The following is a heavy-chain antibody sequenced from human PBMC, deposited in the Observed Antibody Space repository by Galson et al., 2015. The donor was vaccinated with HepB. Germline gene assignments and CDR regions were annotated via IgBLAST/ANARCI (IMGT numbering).Heavy chain of an antibody. CDR3: ARKVTMVRGVITNYFDY. CDR1: GSTFTSYA. CDR2: INAGNGNT. V-gene: IGHV1-3*01. Sequence: SVKVSCKASGSTFTSYAMHWVRQAPGQRLEWMGWINAGNGNTKYSQKFQGRVTITRDTSASTAYMELSSLRSEDTAVYYCARKVTMVRGVITNYFDYWGQGTLVTVSS. D-gene: IGHD3-10*01. J-gene: IGHJ4*02.